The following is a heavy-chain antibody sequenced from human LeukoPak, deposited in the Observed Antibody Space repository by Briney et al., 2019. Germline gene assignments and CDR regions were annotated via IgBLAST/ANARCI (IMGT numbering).Heavy chain of an antibody. CDR1: GFTSSSYW. V-gene: IGHV3-74*01. J-gene: IGHJ5*02. CDR3: ARGRGPYGWFDP. D-gene: IGHD3-10*01. CDR2: INSDGSNT. Sequence: GGSLRLSCAASGFTSSSYWMHWVRQAPGKGLVWVSRINSDGSNTNYADSVKGRSTISRDNAKNTVYLQMNSLRAEDTAVYYCARGRGPYGWFDPWGQGTLVTVSS.